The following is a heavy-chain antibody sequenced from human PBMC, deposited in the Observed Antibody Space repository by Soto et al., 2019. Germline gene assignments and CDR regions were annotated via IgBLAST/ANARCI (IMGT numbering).Heavy chain of an antibody. CDR2: TSSSSSYI. Sequence: GGSLRLSCAASGFTFSSYSMNWVRQAPGKGLEWVSSTSSSSSYIYYADSVKGRFTISRDNAKNSLYLQMNSLRAEDTAVYYCARDLGSGSFYYYYGMDVWGQGTTVTVSS. J-gene: IGHJ6*02. CDR3: ARDLGSGSFYYYYGMDV. D-gene: IGHD3-10*01. CDR1: GFTFSSYS. V-gene: IGHV3-21*01.